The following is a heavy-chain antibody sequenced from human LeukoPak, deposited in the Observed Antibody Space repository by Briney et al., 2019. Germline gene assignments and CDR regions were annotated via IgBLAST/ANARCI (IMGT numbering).Heavy chain of an antibody. V-gene: IGHV3-21*04. CDR1: GFTFSSYS. D-gene: IGHD1-14*01. CDR2: ISSSSSYI. CDR3: ARVGPPGNQGFFDH. J-gene: IGHJ4*02. Sequence: KTGGSLRLSCAASGFTFSSYSMNWVRQAPGKGLEWVSSISSSSSYIYYVDSVKGRFTISRDNAKNSLYLQMNSLRAEDTAVYYCARVGPPGNQGFFDHWGQGTLVTVSS.